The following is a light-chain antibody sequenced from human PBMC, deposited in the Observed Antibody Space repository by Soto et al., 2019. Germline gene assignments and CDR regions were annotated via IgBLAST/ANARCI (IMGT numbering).Light chain of an antibody. CDR1: QTINNN. CDR3: LQDYNCPWA. J-gene: IGKJ1*01. V-gene: IGKV3-15*01. Sequence: ETVMTQSPATLSLSPGERATLSCRASQTINNNLVWYQQRPGQAPRLLIYGASSRATGIPVRFSGSGSGTEFTLTISSLQPEDFATYYCLQDYNCPWAFGQGTKVDIK. CDR2: GAS.